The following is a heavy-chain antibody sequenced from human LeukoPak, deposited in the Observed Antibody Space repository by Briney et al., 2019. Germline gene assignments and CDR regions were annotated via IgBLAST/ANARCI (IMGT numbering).Heavy chain of an antibody. CDR2: VTSNDYI. J-gene: IGHJ4*02. CDR3: ARTYSEQQLPDC. V-gene: IGHV3-21*01. Sequence: KTGGSPRLSCAASGVTFSSYSMNWVRQAPGKGLEWVSSVTSNDYIFYADSMKGRFTISRDNAKNSLFLQMNSLRAEDTAVYYCARTYSEQQLPDCWGQGTLVTVSS. CDR1: GVTFSSYS. D-gene: IGHD6-13*01.